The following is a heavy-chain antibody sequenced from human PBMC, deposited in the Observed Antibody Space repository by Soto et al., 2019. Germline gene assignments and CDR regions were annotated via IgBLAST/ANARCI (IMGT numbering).Heavy chain of an antibody. V-gene: IGHV4-34*01. CDR3: ARAGYSSGWYFDY. D-gene: IGHD6-19*01. Sequence: SETLSLTCAVYGGSFSGDYWNWIRQSPGKGLEWIGEINHSGITNYNPSLKSRATILVDTSKNQFTLQLTSVTAADTAVYYCARAGYSSGWYFDYWGQGTLVTVSS. J-gene: IGHJ4*02. CDR1: GGSFSGDY. CDR2: INHSGIT.